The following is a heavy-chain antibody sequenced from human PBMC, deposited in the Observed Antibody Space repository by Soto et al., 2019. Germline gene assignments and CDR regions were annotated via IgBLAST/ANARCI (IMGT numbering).Heavy chain of an antibody. CDR1: GGSISSYY. V-gene: IGHV4-59*01. Sequence: SETLSLTCTVSGGSISSYYWSWIRQPPGKGLEWIGYIYYSGSTNYNPSLKSRVTISVDTSKNQFSLKLSSVTAADTAVYYCASTDWSGYSGGRFDPWGQGTLVTVSS. J-gene: IGHJ5*02. D-gene: IGHD3-3*01. CDR2: IYYSGST. CDR3: ASTDWSGYSGGRFDP.